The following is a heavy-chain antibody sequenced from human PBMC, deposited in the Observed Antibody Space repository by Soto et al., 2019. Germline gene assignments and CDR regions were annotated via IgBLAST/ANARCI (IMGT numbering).Heavy chain of an antibody. Sequence: LGESLKISCTGFGYTFTTFWISWVRQMPGKGLEWMGRIDPGDTYATYSPAFQGHVTISADKATSTAYLQWSSLKASDTAMYLCARIYCTTTTCDSWFDPWGQGTLVTVSS. CDR2: IDPGDTYA. J-gene: IGHJ5*02. CDR1: GYTFTTFW. CDR3: ARIYCTTTTCDSWFDP. V-gene: IGHV5-10-1*01. D-gene: IGHD2-2*01.